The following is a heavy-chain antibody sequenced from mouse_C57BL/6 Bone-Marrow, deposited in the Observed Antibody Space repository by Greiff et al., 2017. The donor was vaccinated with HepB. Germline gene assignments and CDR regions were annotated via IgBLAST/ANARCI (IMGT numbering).Heavy chain of an antibody. Sequence: EVKLVESGGGLVQPGGSMKLSCAASGFTFSDSWMDWVRQAPEKGLEWVAEIRNKANNHATYYAVSVQGRFSISRDDSKSSVYLQMNSLRAEDTGIYYCTRPDTTWAMDYWGQGTSVTVSS. CDR1: GFTFSDSW. CDR3: TRPDTTWAMDY. D-gene: IGHD1-1*01. J-gene: IGHJ4*01. CDR2: IRNKANNHAT. V-gene: IGHV6-6*01.